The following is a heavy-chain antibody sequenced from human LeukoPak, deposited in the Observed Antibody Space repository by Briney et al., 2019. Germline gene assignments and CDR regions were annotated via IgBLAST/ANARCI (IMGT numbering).Heavy chain of an antibody. V-gene: IGHV4-39*07. CDR2: IYYNGRT. CDR3: TRGAGWLIDY. J-gene: IGHJ4*02. CDR1: GDSINNNNYY. Sequence: SETLSLTCTVSGDSINNNNYYWGWIRQPPGKGLEWIGNIYYNGRTYYSPSLKSRGTISADTSKNHFSLKLNSVTTADTAVYYCTRGAGWLIDYWGQGILVTVSS. D-gene: IGHD3-16*01.